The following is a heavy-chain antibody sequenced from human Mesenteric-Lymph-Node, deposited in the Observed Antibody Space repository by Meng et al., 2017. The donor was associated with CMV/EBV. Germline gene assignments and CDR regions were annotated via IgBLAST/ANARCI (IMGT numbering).Heavy chain of an antibody. J-gene: IGHJ4*02. CDR1: GFTFTNYA. CDR3: AKVKSGSYGVVDS. V-gene: IGHV3-23*01. D-gene: IGHD1-26*01. Sequence: GGSLRLSCAASGFTFTNYAMSWVRQPPDKGLEWVSAISGNGGGTYYADSVKGRFIISRDNSKNTLYLQMSSLRAEDTAVYYCAKVKSGSYGVVDSWGQGTLVIVSS. CDR2: ISGNGGGT.